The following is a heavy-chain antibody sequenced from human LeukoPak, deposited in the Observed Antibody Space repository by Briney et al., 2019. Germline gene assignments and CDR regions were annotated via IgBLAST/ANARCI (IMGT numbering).Heavy chain of an antibody. CDR3: AKDLSLSNYPLFDY. D-gene: IGHD4-11*01. J-gene: IGHJ4*02. Sequence: PGGSLRLSCAASGFTFSSSAMSWVRQAPGKGLEWVSSISGSGSGGSTYYADSVKGRFTISRDNSKNTLYLQMNSLRAEDTAVYYCAKDLSLSNYPLFDYWGQGTLVTVSS. CDR2: ISGSGSGGST. CDR1: GFTFSSSA. V-gene: IGHV3-23*01.